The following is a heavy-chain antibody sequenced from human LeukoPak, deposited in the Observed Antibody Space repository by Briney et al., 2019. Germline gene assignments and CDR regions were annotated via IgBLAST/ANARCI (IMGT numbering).Heavy chain of an antibody. CDR2: SQTTKPNSCTT. CDR1: VFSIPDHH. V-gene: IGHV3-72*01. J-gene: IGHJ4*02. CDR3: VRVVTTSSGWYHFDN. Sequence: RGGLRVSCVPSVFSIPDHHIESVGPPPPRGGAGVDRSQTTKPNSCTTEYAALVKGRFTISRDDSKNSLYLQLNSLKTEDTAVYYCVRVVTTSSGWYHFDNWGQGTLVTISS. D-gene: IGHD6-13*01.